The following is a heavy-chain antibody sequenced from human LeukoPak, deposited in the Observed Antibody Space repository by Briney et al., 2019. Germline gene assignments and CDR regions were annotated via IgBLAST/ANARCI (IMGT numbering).Heavy chain of an antibody. Sequence: ASVKVSCKASGYTFTGYYMHWVRQAPGQGLEWMGWINPNSGGTNYAQKFQGRVTMTTDTSTSTAYMELRSLRSDDTAVYYCARARTGTYGSGYEMDYWGQGTLVTVSS. J-gene: IGHJ4*02. CDR3: ARARTGTYGSGYEMDY. CDR2: INPNSGGT. D-gene: IGHD3-10*01. V-gene: IGHV1-2*02. CDR1: GYTFTGYY.